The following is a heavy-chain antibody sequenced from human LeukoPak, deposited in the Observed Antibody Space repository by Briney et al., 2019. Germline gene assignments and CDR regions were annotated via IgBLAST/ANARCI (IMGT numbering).Heavy chain of an antibody. CDR1: GYSFTSYW. Sequence: GESLKISCKGSGYSFTSYWIGWVRQMPGKGLEWMGIIYPGDSDTRYSPSFQGQVTISTDKSISTAYVQWSSLKASDTAMYYCARSRHDIGNWFDPWGQGTLVTVSS. CDR2: IYPGDSDT. J-gene: IGHJ5*02. CDR3: ARSRHDIGNWFDP. D-gene: IGHD3-9*01. V-gene: IGHV5-51*01.